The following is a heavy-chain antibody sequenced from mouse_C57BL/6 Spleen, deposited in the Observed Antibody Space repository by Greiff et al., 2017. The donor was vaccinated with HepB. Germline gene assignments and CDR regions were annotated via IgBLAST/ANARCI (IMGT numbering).Heavy chain of an antibody. V-gene: IGHV1-15*01. D-gene: IGHD1-1*01. Sequence: QVQLQQSGAELVRPGASVTLSCKASGYTFTDYEMHWVKQTPVHGLEWIGAINPKTGGTDYNQKFKDQAILTADKSSSPAYMELRSLTSEDSAVYYCARELRPYAMDYWGQGTSVTVSS. CDR2: INPKTGGT. J-gene: IGHJ4*01. CDR3: ARELRPYAMDY. CDR1: GYTFTDYE.